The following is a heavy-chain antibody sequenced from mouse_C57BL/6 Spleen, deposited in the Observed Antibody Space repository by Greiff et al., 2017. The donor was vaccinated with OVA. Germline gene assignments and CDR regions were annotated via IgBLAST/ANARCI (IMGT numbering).Heavy chain of an antibody. CDR2: IWRGGST. CDR1: GFSLTSYG. V-gene: IGHV2-5*01. Sequence: VQLQESGPGLVQPSQSLSITCTVSGFSLTSYGVHWVRQSPGKGLEWLGVIWRGGSTDYNAAFMSRLSITKDNSKSQVFFKMNSLQADDTAIYYCAKERNYDYDGWYFDVWGTGTTVTVSS. D-gene: IGHD2-4*01. CDR3: AKERNYDYDGWYFDV. J-gene: IGHJ1*03.